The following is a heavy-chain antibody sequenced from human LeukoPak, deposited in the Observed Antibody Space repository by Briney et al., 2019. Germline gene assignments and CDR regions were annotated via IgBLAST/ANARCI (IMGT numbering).Heavy chain of an antibody. CDR2: IIPILGIA. V-gene: IGHV1-69*04. CDR1: GGTFSSYA. CDR3: ARGWSYYDSSDYYY. J-gene: IGHJ4*02. D-gene: IGHD3-22*01. Sequence: SVKVSCKASGGTFSSYAISWVRQAPGQGLEWMGRIIPILGIANYAQKFQGRVTITADKSTSTAYMELSSLRSEDTAVYHCARGWSYYDSSDYYYWGQGTLVTVSS.